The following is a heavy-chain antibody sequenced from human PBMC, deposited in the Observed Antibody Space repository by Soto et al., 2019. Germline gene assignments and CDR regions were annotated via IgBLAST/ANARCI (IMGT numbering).Heavy chain of an antibody. CDR1: GGSISSIGHY. D-gene: IGHD6-6*01. Sequence: PSETLSLTCTVSGGSISSIGHYWGWIRQPPGKGLEWIGSIYYTGSTYYNPSLKSRVTISVDTSKNQVSLKLSSVTAADTAVYYCARHGKGDSSGPYLAMDVWGQGTTVTVSS. CDR3: ARHGKGDSSGPYLAMDV. J-gene: IGHJ6*02. CDR2: IYYTGST. V-gene: IGHV4-39*01.